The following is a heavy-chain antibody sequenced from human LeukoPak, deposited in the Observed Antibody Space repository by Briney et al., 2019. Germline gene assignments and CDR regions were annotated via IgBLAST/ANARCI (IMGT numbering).Heavy chain of an antibody. CDR2: ISYDGSNK. V-gene: IGHV3-30*03. CDR3: ARYGSGTYYYYMDV. J-gene: IGHJ6*03. CDR1: GFTFSSYG. D-gene: IGHD3-10*01. Sequence: PGGSLRLSCAASGFTFSSYGMHWVRQAPGKGLEWVAVISYDGSNKYYADSVKGRFTISRDNSKNTLYLQMNSLRAEDSAVYYCARYGSGTYYYYMDVWGKGTTVSVSS.